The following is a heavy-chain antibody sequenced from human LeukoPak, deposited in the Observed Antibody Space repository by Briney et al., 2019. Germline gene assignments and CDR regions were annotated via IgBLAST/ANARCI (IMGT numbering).Heavy chain of an antibody. V-gene: IGHV3-33*01. Sequence: SGRSLRLSCAAPGFSLTTYGTHWLRQAPGKGLEWVAVIWYDGSRKFYGDSVKGRFTVSRDTSENTMYLQMNTLRADDTAVYYCARDGGSGIDYWGQGTLVTVSS. J-gene: IGHJ4*02. CDR1: GFSLTTYG. CDR2: IWYDGSRK. CDR3: ARDGGSGIDY. D-gene: IGHD3-10*01.